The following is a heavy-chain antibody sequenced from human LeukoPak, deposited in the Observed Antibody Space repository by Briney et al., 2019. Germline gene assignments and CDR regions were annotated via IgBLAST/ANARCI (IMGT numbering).Heavy chain of an antibody. CDR2: ISSSSSYI. Sequence: GGSLRLSCAASGFTFSSYSMNWVRQAPGKGLEWVSSISSSSSYIYYADSVKGRFTISRDNAKNSLYLQMNSLRAEDTAVYYCAKDLWFGELSPLDYWGQGTLVTVSS. J-gene: IGHJ4*02. V-gene: IGHV3-21*01. CDR3: AKDLWFGELSPLDY. CDR1: GFTFSSYS. D-gene: IGHD3-10*01.